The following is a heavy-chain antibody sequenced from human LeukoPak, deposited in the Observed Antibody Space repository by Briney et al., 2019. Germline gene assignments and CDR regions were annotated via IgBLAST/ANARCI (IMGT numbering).Heavy chain of an antibody. D-gene: IGHD2-2*01. CDR3: ASGIVVVPARGAFDI. V-gene: IGHV3-30-3*01. J-gene: IGHJ3*02. CDR2: ISYDGSNK. Sequence: SCKASGGTFSSYAMHWVRQAPGKGLEWVAVISYDGSNKYYADSVKGRFTISRDNSKNTLYLQMNSLRAEDTAVYYCASGIVVVPARGAFDIWGQGTMVTVSS. CDR1: GGTFSSYA.